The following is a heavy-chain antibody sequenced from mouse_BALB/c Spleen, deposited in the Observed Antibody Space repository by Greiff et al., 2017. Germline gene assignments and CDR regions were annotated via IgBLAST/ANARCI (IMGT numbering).Heavy chain of an antibody. D-gene: IGHD1-1*01. CDR1: GFTFSSYA. CDR2: ISSGGST. V-gene: IGHV5-6-5*01. J-gene: IGHJ4*01. CDR3: ARGGLHYYGSSYAMDY. Sequence: EVQLVESGGGLVKPGGSLKLSCAASGFTFSSYAMSWVRQTPEKRLEWVASISSGGSTYYPDSVKGRFTISRDNARNILYLQMSSLRSEDTAMYYCARGGLHYYGSSYAMDYWGQGTSVTVSS.